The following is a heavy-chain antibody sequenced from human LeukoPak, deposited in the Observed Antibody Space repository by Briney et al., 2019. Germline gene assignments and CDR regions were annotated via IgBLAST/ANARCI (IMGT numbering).Heavy chain of an antibody. Sequence: GGSLRLSCAASGFAFSSYDVHWVRQAPGKGLEWVAVISYDGSTEYYIDSVKGRFTISRDNSKNTLYLQMNSLRAEDTAVYYCAKETYSTSWQLDSWGQGTLVTVSS. D-gene: IGHD2-2*01. CDR3: AKETYSTSWQLDS. CDR2: ISYDGSTE. CDR1: GFAFSSYD. J-gene: IGHJ4*02. V-gene: IGHV3-30*18.